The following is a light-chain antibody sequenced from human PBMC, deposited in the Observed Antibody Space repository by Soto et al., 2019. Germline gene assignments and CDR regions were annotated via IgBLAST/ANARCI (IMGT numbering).Light chain of an antibody. CDR3: QQYDTSPPMYT. J-gene: IGKJ2*01. V-gene: IGKV3-20*01. CDR1: QSVDSTY. Sequence: EIVLTQSPCTLSLSPGERATLSCRASQSVDSTYLAWYQQKPDQSPRLLIYATSTRAAGIPDRFSGSGSGTDSTLTISRLEPDDVAVYYCQQYDTSPPMYTFGQGTKVDIK. CDR2: ATS.